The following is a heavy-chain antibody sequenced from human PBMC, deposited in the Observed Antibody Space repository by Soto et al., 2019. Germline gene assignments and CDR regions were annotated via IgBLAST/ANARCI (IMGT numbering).Heavy chain of an antibody. J-gene: IGHJ4*02. CDR1: GFTFSSYS. Sequence: EVQLVESGGGLVQPGGSLRLSCAASGFTFSSYSMNWVRQAPGKGLEWLSYISTRSDTVYYADSVKGRFTISRDNAKNSLYLRLNSLRDGDTAVYYCTGAIDYWGQGTLVTVSS. CDR3: TGAIDY. V-gene: IGHV3-48*02. CDR2: ISTRSDTV.